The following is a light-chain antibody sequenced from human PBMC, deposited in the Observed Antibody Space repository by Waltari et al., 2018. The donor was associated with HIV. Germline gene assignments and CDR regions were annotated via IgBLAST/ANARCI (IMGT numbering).Light chain of an antibody. CDR2: AAS. V-gene: IGKV1-39*01. J-gene: IGKJ1*01. CDR1: QSIDNY. CDR3: QQSYITPWT. Sequence: IQMTQSPSSLPASVGDRVTITCRASQSIDNYLNWYQQKPGKAPNLLIFAASSLQSGVPSRFRGSGSGTDFTLTISSLHPEDFATYSCQQSYITPWTYGQGTKVDI.